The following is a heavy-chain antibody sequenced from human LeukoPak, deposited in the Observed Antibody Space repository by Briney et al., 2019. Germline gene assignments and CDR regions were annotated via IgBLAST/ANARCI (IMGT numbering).Heavy chain of an antibody. CDR2: INHSGST. CDR1: GGSFSGYY. D-gene: IGHD2-2*01. CDR3: ARGVPVAIFRYNWFDP. J-gene: IGHJ5*02. V-gene: IGHV4-34*01. Sequence: PSETLSLTCAVYGGSFSGYYWSWIRQPPGKGLEWIGEINHSGSTNYNPSLKSRVTISVDTSKNQFSLKLSSVTAADTAVYYCARGVPVAIFRYNWFDPWGQGTLVTVSS.